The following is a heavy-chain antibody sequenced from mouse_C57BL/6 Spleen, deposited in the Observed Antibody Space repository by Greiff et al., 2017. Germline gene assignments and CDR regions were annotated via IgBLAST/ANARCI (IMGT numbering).Heavy chain of an antibody. CDR3: AREDYDFYAMDY. D-gene: IGHD2-4*01. CDR2: IHPNSGST. V-gene: IGHV1-64*01. J-gene: IGHJ4*01. CDR1: GYTFTSYW. Sequence: VQLQQPGAELVKPGASVKLSCKASGYTFTSYWMHWVKQRPGQGLEWIGMIHPNSGSTNYNEKFKSKATLTVDKSSSTAYMQLSSLTSEDSAVYYGAREDYDFYAMDYWGQGTSVTVSS.